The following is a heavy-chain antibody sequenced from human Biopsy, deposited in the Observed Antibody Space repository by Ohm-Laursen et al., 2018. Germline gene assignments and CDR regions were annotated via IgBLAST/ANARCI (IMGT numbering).Heavy chain of an antibody. CDR2: IIAVSGLV. J-gene: IGHJ4*02. D-gene: IGHD3-3*01. V-gene: IGHV1-69*17. CDR3: ATPFQYYDSWGGYPPFDH. CDR1: GGTISNYA. Sequence: GPSVKVSCNASGGTISNYAICWVRQAPGEGLEWMGGIIAVSGLVNYAPKFQGRVSITADKSTTTAYMELSNLKSEDTAVYYCATPFQYYDSWGGYPPFDHWGQGTLVTVSS.